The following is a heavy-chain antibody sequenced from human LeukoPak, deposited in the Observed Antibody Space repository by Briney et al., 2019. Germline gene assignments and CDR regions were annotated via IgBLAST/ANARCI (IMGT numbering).Heavy chain of an antibody. CDR1: GFTFSFYW. V-gene: IGHV3-53*01. J-gene: IGHJ4*02. CDR2: IYSGGST. CDR3: ASSPNSYCSSTSCPFDY. Sequence: GGSLRLSCAGSGFTFSFYWMSWVRQAPGKGLEWVSVIYSGGSTYYADAVKGRFTISRDNSKNTLYLQMNSLRAEDTAVYYCASSPNSYCSSTSCPFDYWGQGTLVTVSS. D-gene: IGHD2-2*01.